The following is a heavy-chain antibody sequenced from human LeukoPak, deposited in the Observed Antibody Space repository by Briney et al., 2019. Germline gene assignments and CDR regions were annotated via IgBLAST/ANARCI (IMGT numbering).Heavy chain of an antibody. CDR3: ARAPISDVWGSYRYSEFQH. Sequence: ASLKVSCKASGYTFTGYYMHWVRQAPGQGLEWMGWINPNSGGTNYAQKFQGRVTMTRDTSISTAYMELSRLRSDDTAVYYCARAPISDVWGSYRYSEFQHWGQGTLVTVSS. CDR1: GYTFTGYY. V-gene: IGHV1-2*02. CDR2: INPNSGGT. J-gene: IGHJ1*01. D-gene: IGHD3-16*02.